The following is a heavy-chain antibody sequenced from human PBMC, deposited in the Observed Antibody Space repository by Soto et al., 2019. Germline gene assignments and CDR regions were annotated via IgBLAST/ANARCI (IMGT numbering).Heavy chain of an antibody. Sequence: AETLSLTCAVYGGSFSGYYWSWIPQPPGKGLEWIGEINHSGSTNYNPSLKSRVTISVDTSKNQFSLKLSSVTAADTAVYYCARGGDYDILTGYSIRPTPYDYWGQGTLVTVSS. J-gene: IGHJ4*02. CDR1: GGSFSGYY. V-gene: IGHV4-34*01. CDR2: INHSGST. D-gene: IGHD3-9*01. CDR3: ARGGDYDILTGYSIRPTPYDY.